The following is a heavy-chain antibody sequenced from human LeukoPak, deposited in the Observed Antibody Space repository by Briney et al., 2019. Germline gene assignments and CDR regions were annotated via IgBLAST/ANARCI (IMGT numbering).Heavy chain of an antibody. CDR3: ARAPIELQRIDY. J-gene: IGHJ4*02. V-gene: IGHV4-38-2*02. Sequence: PSETLSLTCTVSGFSISSDYYWGWIRQPPGKGLEWLGSVSHSGITYYNSSLNSRVTISVDASNNQFSLKLSSVTAADTAVYYCARAPIELQRIDYWGQGTLVTVSS. D-gene: IGHD2-8*01. CDR1: GFSISSDYY. CDR2: VSHSGIT.